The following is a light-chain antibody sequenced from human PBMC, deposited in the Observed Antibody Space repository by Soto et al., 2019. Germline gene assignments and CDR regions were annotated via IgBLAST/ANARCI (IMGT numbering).Light chain of an antibody. Sequence: DSQITKSPSTLSASLGDSVTITCRASQNISKWLAWYQQKPGKAPKLLIYKASTLKSGVPSRFSGSGSGTEFTLTISGLQPGDFATYYCQHYNSYSEAFGQGTKVDIK. V-gene: IGKV1-5*03. CDR1: QNISKW. CDR2: KAS. CDR3: QHYNSYSEA. J-gene: IGKJ1*01.